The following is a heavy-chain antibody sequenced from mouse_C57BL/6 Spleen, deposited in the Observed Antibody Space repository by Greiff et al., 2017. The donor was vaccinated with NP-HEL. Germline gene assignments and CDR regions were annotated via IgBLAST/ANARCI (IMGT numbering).Heavy chain of an antibody. CDR2: IYPSDSET. J-gene: IGHJ2*01. V-gene: IGHV1-61*01. D-gene: IGHD3-3*01. CDR3: ARLGTGYFDY. CDR1: GYTFTSYW. Sequence: QVQLKQPGAELVRPGSSVKLSCKASGYTFTSYWMDWVKQRPGQGLEWIGNIYPSDSETHYNQKFKDKATLTVDKSSSTAYMQLSSLTSEDSAVYYCARLGTGYFDYWGQGTTLTVSS.